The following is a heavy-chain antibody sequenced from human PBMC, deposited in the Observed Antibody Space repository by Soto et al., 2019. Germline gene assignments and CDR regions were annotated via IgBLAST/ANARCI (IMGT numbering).Heavy chain of an antibody. V-gene: IGHV3-64D*08. D-gene: IGHD1-26*01. CDR3: AVVGGSYYFEC. CDR2: IKNSGGST. J-gene: IGHJ4*02. CDR1: GFTFSSYA. Sequence: EVQLVESGGGLVQSGGSLRLSCSASGFTFSSYAMHWVRQAPGKGLEYVSAIKNSGGSTNYADSVKGRFTSSRDNSKNTLYLPMSSLRSEDTAVYYCAVVGGSYYFECGGQRTLVTVSA.